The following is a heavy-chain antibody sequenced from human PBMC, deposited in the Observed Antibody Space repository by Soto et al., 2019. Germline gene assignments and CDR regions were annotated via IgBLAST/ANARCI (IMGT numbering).Heavy chain of an antibody. J-gene: IGHJ4*02. CDR3: VRDGDVCSGSDCFRHFSY. Sequence: EVQLVESGGGLVQPGGSLRLSCAASKISINNYWMSWVRQAPGKGLEWVANIRGDGHETRYVDSVKGRFAISRDNALNSLSLQMNSLRVEDTVIYYCVRDGDVCSGSDCFRHFSYWGQGTLVTVSS. CDR2: IRGDGHET. CDR1: KISINNYW. D-gene: IGHD2-21*02. V-gene: IGHV3-7*03.